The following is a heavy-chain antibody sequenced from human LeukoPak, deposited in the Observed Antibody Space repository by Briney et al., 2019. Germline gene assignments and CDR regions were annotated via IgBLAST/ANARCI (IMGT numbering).Heavy chain of an antibody. CDR2: IYWNDDK. CDR3: AHLDYYDSSGYYSNLHNWFDP. J-gene: IGHJ5*02. V-gene: IGHV2-5*01. D-gene: IGHD3-22*01. Sequence: SGPTLVKPTQTLTLTCTFSGFSLSTSGVGVGWIRQPPGKDLEWLALIYWNDDKRYSPSLKSRLTITKDTSKNQVVLTMTNMDPVDTATYYCAHLDYYDSSGYYSNLHNWFDPWGQGTLVTVSS. CDR1: GFSLSTSGVG.